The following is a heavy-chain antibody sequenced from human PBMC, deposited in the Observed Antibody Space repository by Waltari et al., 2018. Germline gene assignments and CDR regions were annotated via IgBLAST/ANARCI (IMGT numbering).Heavy chain of an antibody. CDR2: IIPIFGTA. D-gene: IGHD3-3*01. J-gene: IGHJ4*02. V-gene: IGHV1-69*12. CDR1: GGTFSSYA. CDR3: ARTGALEYDFWSGDLWTS. Sequence: QVQLVQSGAEVKKPGSSVKVSCKASGGTFSSYAISWVRQAPRQGLEWMGGIIPIFGTANYAQKFQGRVTITADESTSTAYMELSSLRSEDTAVYYCARTGALEYDFWSGDLWTSWGQGTLVTVSS.